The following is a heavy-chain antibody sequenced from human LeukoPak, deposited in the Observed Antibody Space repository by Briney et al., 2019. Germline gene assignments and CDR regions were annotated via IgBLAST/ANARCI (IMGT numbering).Heavy chain of an antibody. CDR1: GFTFSSYA. J-gene: IGHJ5*02. V-gene: IGHV3-23*01. D-gene: IGHD3-10*01. CDR2: ISGYGGST. Sequence: GGSLRLSCAASGFTFSSYAMYWVRQAPGKGLEWVSSISGYGGSTYYADSVKGRFTISRDNSKNTLYLQMNSLGADDTAVYFCAKDPRGSHNWPDPWGQGTLVTVSS. CDR3: AKDPRGSHNWPDP.